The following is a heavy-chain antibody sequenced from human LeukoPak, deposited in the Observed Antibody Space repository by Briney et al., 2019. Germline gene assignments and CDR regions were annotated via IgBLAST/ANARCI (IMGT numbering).Heavy chain of an antibody. CDR2: ITASSSST. V-gene: IGHV3-21*01. CDR3: ARDPYSGSYGNYYYYFMDV. Sequence: PGGSLRLSCEASGFTFSNYGMSWVRQAPGKGLEWVSAITASSSSTHDADSVQGRFTISRDNAKNSLYLQMNSLRAEDTAVYYCARDPYSGSYGNYYYYFMDVWGKGTTVTISS. CDR1: GFTFSNYG. J-gene: IGHJ6*03. D-gene: IGHD1-26*01.